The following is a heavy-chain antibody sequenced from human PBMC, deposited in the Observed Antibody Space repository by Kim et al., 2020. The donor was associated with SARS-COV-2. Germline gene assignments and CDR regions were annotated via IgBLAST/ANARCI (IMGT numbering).Heavy chain of an antibody. CDR1: GGSISSYY. D-gene: IGHD5-12*01. V-gene: IGHV4-59*08. J-gene: IGHJ5*02. Sequence: SETLSLTCTVSGGSISSYYWSWIRQPPGKGLEWIGYIYYSGSTNYNPSLKSRVTISVDTSKNQFSLKLSSVTAADTAVYYCARHENRRWLQMASWGQGTLCTVSS. CDR2: IYYSGST. CDR3: ARHENRRWLQMAS.